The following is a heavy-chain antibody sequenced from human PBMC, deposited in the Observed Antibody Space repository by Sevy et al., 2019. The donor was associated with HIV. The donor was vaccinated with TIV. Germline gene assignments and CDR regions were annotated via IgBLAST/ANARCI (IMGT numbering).Heavy chain of an antibody. J-gene: IGHJ3*02. CDR1: GYTFTSYG. D-gene: IGHD6-13*01. V-gene: IGHV1-18*01. CDR2: ISAYNGNT. CDR3: ARGREEAIAAAGTNGAFDI. Sequence: ASVKVSCKASGYTFTSYGISWVRQAPGQGLEWMGWISAYNGNTNYAQKLQGRVTMTTDTSTSTAYMELRSLRSDDTAVYYCARGREEAIAAAGTNGAFDIWGQGTMVTVSS.